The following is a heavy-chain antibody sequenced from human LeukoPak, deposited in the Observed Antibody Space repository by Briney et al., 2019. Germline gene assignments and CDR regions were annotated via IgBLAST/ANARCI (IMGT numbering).Heavy chain of an antibody. Sequence: SETLSLTCAVYGGSFSGYYWSWIRQPPGKGLEWIGEINHSGSTNYNPSLKSRVTISVDTSKNQFSLKLSSVTAADTAVYYCARGNIPLWFERRRWFDPWGQGTLVTVSS. CDR3: ARGNIPLWFERRRWFDP. CDR1: GGSFSGYY. V-gene: IGHV4-34*01. CDR2: INHSGST. J-gene: IGHJ5*02. D-gene: IGHD3-10*01.